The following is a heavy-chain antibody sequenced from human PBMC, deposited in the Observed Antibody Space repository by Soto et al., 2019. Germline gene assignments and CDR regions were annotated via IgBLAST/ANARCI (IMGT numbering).Heavy chain of an antibody. V-gene: IGHV1-69*13. CDR1: GGTFSSYA. Sequence: GASVKVSCKASGGTFSSYAIGWVRQAPGQGLEWMGGIIPIFGTANYAQKFQGRVTITADESTSTAYMELSSLRSEATAVDYCGRDPAAEAGVFLCVSDACNWFDPGGQGTRDTVPA. D-gene: IGHD3-10*01. CDR2: IIPIFGTA. CDR3: GRDPAAEAGVFLCVSDACNWFDP. J-gene: IGHJ5*02.